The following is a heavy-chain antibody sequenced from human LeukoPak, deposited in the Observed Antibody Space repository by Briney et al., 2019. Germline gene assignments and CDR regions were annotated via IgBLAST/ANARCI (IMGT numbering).Heavy chain of an antibody. V-gene: IGHV3-53*01. CDR2: IYDSGTT. J-gene: IGHJ4*02. CDR3: AGRRSSGWYAY. CDR1: GFTVSSNY. Sequence: GGSLRLSCATSGFTVSSNYMSWVRQASGKGLEWVSVIYDSGTTYYADSVKGRFLIFRDTSKNTVDLQMNSLRVEDTAVYYCAGRRSSGWYAYWGQGTLVAVSS. D-gene: IGHD6-19*01.